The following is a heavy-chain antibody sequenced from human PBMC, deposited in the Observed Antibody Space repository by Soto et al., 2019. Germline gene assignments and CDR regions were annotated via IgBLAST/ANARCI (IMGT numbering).Heavy chain of an antibody. CDR3: ARDEGYCSGGSCFHWFDP. J-gene: IGHJ5*02. Sequence: SETLSLTCPVSGGTISSGGYYWSWIRQHPGKGPEWIGYIYYSGSTYYNPSLKSRVTLSVDTSKNQFSLKLSSVTAADTAVYYCARDEGYCSGGSCFHWFDPWGQGTLVTVSS. CDR2: IYYSGST. V-gene: IGHV4-31*03. CDR1: GGTISSGGYY. D-gene: IGHD2-15*01.